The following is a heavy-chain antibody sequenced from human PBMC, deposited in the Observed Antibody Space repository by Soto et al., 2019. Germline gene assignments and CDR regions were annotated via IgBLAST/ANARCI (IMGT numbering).Heavy chain of an antibody. CDR1: GDSVSSNSAA. CDR3: ASDSGSSEDYCYGMDV. CDR2: TYYRSKWYN. Sequence: PSQTLSLTCAISGDSVSSNSAAWNWIRQSPSRGLEWLGKTYYRSKWYNDYALSVKSRITINPDTSKNQVSLQLNSVTPEDTAVYYCASDSGSSEDYCYGMDVWGQGTTVTVSS. D-gene: IGHD6-19*01. V-gene: IGHV6-1*01. J-gene: IGHJ6*02.